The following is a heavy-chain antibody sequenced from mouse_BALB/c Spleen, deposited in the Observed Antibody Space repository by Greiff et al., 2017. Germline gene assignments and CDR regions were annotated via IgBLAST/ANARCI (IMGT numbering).Heavy chain of an antibody. CDR3: ARWVYGNYADY. D-gene: IGHD2-1*01. J-gene: IGHJ2*01. CDR1: GYSITSGYY. Sequence: DVKLVESGPGLVKPSQSLSLTCSVTGYSITSGYYWNWIRQFPGNKLEWMGYIHYSGSTNYNPSLKSRISITRDTSKNQFFLQLNSVTTEDTATYYCARWVYGNYADYWGQGTTLTVSS. CDR2: IHYSGST. V-gene: IGHV3-1*02.